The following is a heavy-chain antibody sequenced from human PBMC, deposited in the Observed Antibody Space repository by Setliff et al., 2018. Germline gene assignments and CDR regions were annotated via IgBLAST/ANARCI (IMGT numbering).Heavy chain of an antibody. Sequence: ASVKVSCKASGYSFTDYGIAWVRQAPGQGLEWMGWISSYNGKAYYAQKFQGRVTLTTDTSAGTAYMELRSLESGDTAVYYCSRLVRYCTATTCQRLSGGEYWGQGTLVTVSS. CDR1: GYSFTDYG. J-gene: IGHJ4*02. CDR2: ISSYNGKA. D-gene: IGHD2-8*02. V-gene: IGHV1-18*01. CDR3: SRLVRYCTATTCQRLSGGEY.